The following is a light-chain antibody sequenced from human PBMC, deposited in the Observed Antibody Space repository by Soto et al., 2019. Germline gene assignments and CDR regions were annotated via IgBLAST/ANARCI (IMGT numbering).Light chain of an antibody. Sequence: DIVMTQSPLSLPVTPGEPASISCRSSQSLLHSNGYNYLDWYLQKPGQSPQLLIYLGSNRASGVPDRISGCGSGTDFTLKISRVEAEDVGVYYCMQALQTPLTFGGGTKVEI. CDR2: LGS. CDR1: QSLLHSNGYNY. V-gene: IGKV2-28*01. J-gene: IGKJ4*01. CDR3: MQALQTPLT.